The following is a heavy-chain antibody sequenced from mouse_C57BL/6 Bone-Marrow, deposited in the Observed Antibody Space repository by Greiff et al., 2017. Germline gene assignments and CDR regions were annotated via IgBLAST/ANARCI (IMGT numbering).Heavy chain of an antibody. CDR3: TTPRQPRP. CDR2: IDPENGDT. D-gene: IGHD3-2*02. J-gene: IGHJ2*01. Sequence: VQLKESGAELVRPGASVKLSCTASGFNIKDDYMHWVKQRPEQGLEWIGWIDPENGDTEYASKFQGKATITADTSSNTAYLQLSSLTSEDTAVYYCTTPRQPRPWGQGTTLTVAS. CDR1: GFNIKDDY. V-gene: IGHV14-4*01.